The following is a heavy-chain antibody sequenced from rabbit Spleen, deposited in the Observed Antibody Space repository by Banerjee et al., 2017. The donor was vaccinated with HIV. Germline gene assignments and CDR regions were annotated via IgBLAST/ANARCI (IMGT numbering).Heavy chain of an antibody. V-gene: IGHV1S40*01. CDR1: GFDFTSTYY. CDR3: ARDGAGGSYFAL. D-gene: IGHD8-1*01. Sequence: QSLEESGGDLVKPGASLTLTCTASGFDFTSTYYMCWVRQAPGKGLEWIGCIDTSSANTAYATWAKGRFTISKTSSTTVTLRMTSLTAADRATYFCARDGAGGSYFALWGPGTLVTVS. J-gene: IGHJ4*01. CDR2: IDTSSANT.